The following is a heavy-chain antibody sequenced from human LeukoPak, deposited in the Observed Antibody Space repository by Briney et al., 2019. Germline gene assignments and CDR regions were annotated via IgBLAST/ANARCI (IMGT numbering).Heavy chain of an antibody. Sequence: GGSLRLSCAASGFTFSIYWMHWVRQAPGKGLVWVSRINSDGSSTNYADSVKGRFTISRDNAKNSLYLQMNSLRAEDTAVYYCARASPRGYSYGAPIDYWGQGTLVTVSS. CDR2: INSDGSST. D-gene: IGHD5-18*01. CDR3: ARASPRGYSYGAPIDY. J-gene: IGHJ4*02. CDR1: GFTFSIYW. V-gene: IGHV3-74*01.